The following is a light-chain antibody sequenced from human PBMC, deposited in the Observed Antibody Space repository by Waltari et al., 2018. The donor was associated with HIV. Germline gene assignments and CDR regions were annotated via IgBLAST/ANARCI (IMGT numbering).Light chain of an antibody. CDR3: ETWDSSTWV. V-gene: IGLV4-60*02. CDR2: LEGGGSY. J-gene: IGLJ3*02. CDR1: SGHSRNI. Sequence: QPVLTHSSSASASLGSSVELTCPLPSGHSRNIIAWHQQQPGKAPRYFMKLEGGGSYNKGSGVPDRFSGSSSGADRYLTISNLQFEDEADYYCETWDSSTWVFGGGTKLTVL.